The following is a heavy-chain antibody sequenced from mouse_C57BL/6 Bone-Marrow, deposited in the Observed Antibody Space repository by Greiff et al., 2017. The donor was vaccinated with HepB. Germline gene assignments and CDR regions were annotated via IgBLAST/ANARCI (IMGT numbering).Heavy chain of an antibody. V-gene: IGHV1-59*01. Sequence: QVQLQQPGAELVRPGTSVKLSCKASGYTFTSYWMHWVKQRPGQGLEWIGVIDPSDSYTNYNQKFKGKATLTVDTSSSTAYMQLSSLTSEDSAVYYCARSPWGAWFAYWGQGTLVTVSA. CDR2: IDPSDSYT. CDR3: ARSPWGAWFAY. D-gene: IGHD4-1*01. J-gene: IGHJ3*01. CDR1: GYTFTSYW.